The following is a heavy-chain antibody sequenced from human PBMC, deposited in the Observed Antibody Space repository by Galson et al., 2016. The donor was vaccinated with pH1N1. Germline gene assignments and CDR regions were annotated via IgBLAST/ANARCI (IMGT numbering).Heavy chain of an antibody. V-gene: IGHV1-8*01. CDR3: ARGSVYWYFDL. J-gene: IGHJ2*01. Sequence: SVKVSCKASGCTLTSYDINWERQATGQGLEWMGWMNPNNGNADYAPKFQGRVTLTRNASINTAYMELSSLTSEDTAVYYCARGSVYWYFDLWGRGTPVIVSS. CDR2: MNPNNGNA. CDR1: GCTLTSYD.